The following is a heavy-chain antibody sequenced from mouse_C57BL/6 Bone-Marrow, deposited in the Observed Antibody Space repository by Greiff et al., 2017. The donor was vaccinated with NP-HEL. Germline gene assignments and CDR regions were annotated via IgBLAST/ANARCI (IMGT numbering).Heavy chain of an antibody. V-gene: IGHV1-22*01. Sequence: EVKVVESGPELVKPGASVKMSCKASGYTFTDYNMHWVKQSHGKSLEWIGYINPNNGGTSYNQKFKGKATLTVNKSSSTAYMELRSLTSEDSAVYYCAPLLRFLDYWGQGTTLTVSS. CDR1: GYTFTDYN. D-gene: IGHD1-1*01. CDR3: APLLRFLDY. CDR2: INPNNGGT. J-gene: IGHJ2*01.